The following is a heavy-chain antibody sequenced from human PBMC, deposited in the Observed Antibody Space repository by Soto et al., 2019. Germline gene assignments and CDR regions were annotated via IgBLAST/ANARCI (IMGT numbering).Heavy chain of an antibody. V-gene: IGHV3-23*01. D-gene: IGHD4-17*01. CDR1: GLTFNSYV. CDR2: ISCGGSST. J-gene: IGHJ4*02. Sequence: GGSLRLSCAASGLTFNSYVMSWVRQAPGKGLEWVSVISCGGSSTYYADSVKGRFTISRDNSKNTLYLQMNSLRPEDTAVYYCATDVGGYIYGLARHWGPGTLVTVSS. CDR3: ATDVGGYIYGLARH.